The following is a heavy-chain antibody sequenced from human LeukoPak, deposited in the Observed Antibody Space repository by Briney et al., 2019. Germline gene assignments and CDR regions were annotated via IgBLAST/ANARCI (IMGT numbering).Heavy chain of an antibody. CDR1: GFTFSSYW. CDR2: IKQDGSEK. CDR3: ARNLYYDFWSGYQYYYYYYYMDV. J-gene: IGHJ6*03. V-gene: IGHV3-7*01. D-gene: IGHD3-3*01. Sequence: GGSLRLSCAASGFTFSSYWMSWVRQAPGKGLEWVANIKQDGSEKYYVDSVKGRFTISRDNAKNSLYLQMNSLRAEDTAVYYCARNLYYDFWSGYQYYYYYYYMDVWGKGTTVTVSS.